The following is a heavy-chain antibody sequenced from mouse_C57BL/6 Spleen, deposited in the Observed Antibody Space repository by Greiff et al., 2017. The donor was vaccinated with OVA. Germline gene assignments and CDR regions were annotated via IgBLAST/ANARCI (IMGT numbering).Heavy chain of an antibody. D-gene: IGHD1-1*01. J-gene: IGHJ2*01. CDR2: IHPNSGST. Sequence: VQLQQPGAELVKPGASVKLSCKASGYTFTSYWMHWVKQRPGQGLEWIGMIHPNSGSTNYNEKFKSKATLTVDKSSSTAYMQRSSLTSEDSAVYYCATRSSDYFDDWGQGTTLTVSS. CDR1: GYTFTSYW. CDR3: ATRSSDYFDD. V-gene: IGHV1-64*01.